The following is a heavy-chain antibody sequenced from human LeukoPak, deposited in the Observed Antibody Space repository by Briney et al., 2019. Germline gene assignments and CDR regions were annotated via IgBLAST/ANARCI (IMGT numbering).Heavy chain of an antibody. Sequence: SETLSLTCTVSGGSISSYYWSWIRQPAGKGLEWIGRIYTSGSTNYNPSLRSRVTMSVDTSKNQFSLKLSSVTAADTAVYYCARGVSVSPFYYYYYMDVRGKGTTVTVSS. CDR3: ARGVSVSPFYYYYYMDV. CDR1: GGSISSYY. D-gene: IGHD6-13*01. J-gene: IGHJ6*03. CDR2: IYTSGST. V-gene: IGHV4-4*07.